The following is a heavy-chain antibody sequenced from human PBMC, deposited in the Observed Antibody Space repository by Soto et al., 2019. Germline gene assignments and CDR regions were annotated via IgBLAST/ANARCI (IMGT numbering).Heavy chain of an antibody. J-gene: IGHJ6*02. V-gene: IGHV1-69*13. CDR1: GGTFSSYA. D-gene: IGHD2-2*01. CDR3: AREGTRYCSSTSCYGFGTCMDV. Sequence: VASVKVSCKASGGTFSSYAISWVRQAPGQGLEWMGGIIPIFGTANYAQKFQGRVTITADESTSTAYMELSSLRSEDTAVYYCAREGTRYCSSTSCYGFGTCMDVWGQGTTVTVSS. CDR2: IIPIFGTA.